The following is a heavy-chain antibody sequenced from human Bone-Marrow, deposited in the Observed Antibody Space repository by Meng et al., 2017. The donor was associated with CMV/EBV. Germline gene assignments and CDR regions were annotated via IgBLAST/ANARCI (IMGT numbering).Heavy chain of an antibody. Sequence: GGSLRLSCGASGFTFSSYSMNWVRQAPGKGLEWVSSISSSSSYIYYADSVKGRFTISRDNAKNSLYLQMNSLRAEDTAVYYCAGATTIFGVVKNNYFDYWGQGTLVTVSS. V-gene: IGHV3-21*01. CDR1: GFTFSSYS. CDR2: ISSSSSYI. J-gene: IGHJ4*02. D-gene: IGHD3-3*01. CDR3: AGATTIFGVVKNNYFDY.